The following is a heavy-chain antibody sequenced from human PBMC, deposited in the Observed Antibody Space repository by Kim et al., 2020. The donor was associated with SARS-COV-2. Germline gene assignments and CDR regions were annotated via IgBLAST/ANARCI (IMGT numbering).Heavy chain of an antibody. V-gene: IGHV4-59*01. CDR3: ARDQRPSKSYYYYGMDV. J-gene: IGHJ6*02. Sequence: LQSRVTISVDTSKNQFSLKLSSVTAADTAVYYCARDQRPSKSYYYYGMDVWGQGTTVTVSS. D-gene: IGHD4-4*01.